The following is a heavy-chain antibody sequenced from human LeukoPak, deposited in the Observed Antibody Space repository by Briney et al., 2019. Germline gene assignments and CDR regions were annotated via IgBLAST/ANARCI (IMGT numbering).Heavy chain of an antibody. Sequence: ASVKVSCKASGHTFTSYYMHWVRQAPGQGLEWMGIINPSGGSTSYAQKFQGRVTMTRDTSMSTVYMELSSLRSEDTAVYYCARDTEEQWLVPWGIYYYYGMDVWGQGTTVTVSS. CDR1: GHTFTSYY. J-gene: IGHJ6*02. CDR2: INPSGGST. CDR3: ARDTEEQWLVPWGIYYYYGMDV. V-gene: IGHV1-46*01. D-gene: IGHD6-19*01.